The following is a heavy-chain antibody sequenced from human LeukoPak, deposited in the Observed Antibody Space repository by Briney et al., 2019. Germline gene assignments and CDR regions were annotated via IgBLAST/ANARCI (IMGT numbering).Heavy chain of an antibody. D-gene: IGHD5-24*01. CDR2: LVGGGGGI. J-gene: IGHJ1*01. V-gene: IGHV3-23*01. CDR1: GFSFSAYA. Sequence: GRSLRLSCAASGFSFSAYAMSSVRHAPGGWLGWVSGLVGGGGGISYSDSVKGRFTISRDNSRNTLCQQMNSLRVEDTAIYYCAKDLRQGDGYWDIGHWGQGTLVTVSS. CDR3: AKDLRQGDGYWDIGH.